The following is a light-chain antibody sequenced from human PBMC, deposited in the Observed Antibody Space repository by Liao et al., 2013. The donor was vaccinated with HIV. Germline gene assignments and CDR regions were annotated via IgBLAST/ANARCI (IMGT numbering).Light chain of an antibody. CDR3: QVWDSGSDYV. CDR1: HIGSKR. J-gene: IGLJ1*01. CDR2: HDS. V-gene: IGLV3-21*04. Sequence: SYVLTQSPSLSVAPGKTARITCGGIHIGSKRVHWYQQRPGQAPVLVIHHDSDRPAGIPERFSGSNTGNTATLTISRVEAGDEADYYCQVWDSGSDYVFGTGTEVTVL.